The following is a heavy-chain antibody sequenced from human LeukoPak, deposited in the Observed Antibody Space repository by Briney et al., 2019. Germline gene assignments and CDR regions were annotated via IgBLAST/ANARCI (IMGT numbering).Heavy chain of an antibody. CDR3: AELGITMIGGV. Sequence: GGSLRLSCAASGLTFSSYEMNWVRQAPGKGLEWVSYISSSGSTIYYADSVKGRFSISRDNSKNSLYLQMNSLRAEDTAVYYCAELGITMIGGVWGKGTTVTISS. CDR1: GLTFSSYE. CDR2: ISSSGSTI. D-gene: IGHD3-10*02. V-gene: IGHV3-48*03. J-gene: IGHJ6*04.